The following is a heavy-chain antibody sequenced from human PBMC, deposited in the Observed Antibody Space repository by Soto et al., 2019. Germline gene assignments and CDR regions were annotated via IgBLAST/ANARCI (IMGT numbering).Heavy chain of an antibody. Sequence: EVQLVESGGGLVQPGGSLRLSCAASGFTFSSYEMHWVRQAPGKGLEWVSYISSSGSTIYYADSVKGRFTISRDNAKNPLYLQMNSLRAEDTAVYYCARDRWDFSYYGMDVWGQGTTVTVSS. CDR1: GFTFSSYE. D-gene: IGHD1-26*01. CDR3: ARDRWDFSYYGMDV. CDR2: ISSSGSTI. J-gene: IGHJ6*02. V-gene: IGHV3-48*03.